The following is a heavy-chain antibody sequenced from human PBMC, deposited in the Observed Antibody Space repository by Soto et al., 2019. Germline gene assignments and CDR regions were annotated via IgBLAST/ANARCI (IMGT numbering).Heavy chain of an antibody. Sequence: QVQLVQSGAELKEPGDSVRVSCEASGYTFTAYYIHWVRQAPGQGLEWMGWINPRVGDTSYAQDFQGRVSMTRDTSICIVYMELSRLTSDDTAIYYCARNMDYYYGPGSGNGHGFWGQGTTVTFFS. CDR3: ARNMDYYYGPGSGNGHGF. D-gene: IGHD3-10*01. J-gene: IGHJ6*02. CDR2: INPRVGDT. CDR1: GYTFTAYY. V-gene: IGHV1-2*02.